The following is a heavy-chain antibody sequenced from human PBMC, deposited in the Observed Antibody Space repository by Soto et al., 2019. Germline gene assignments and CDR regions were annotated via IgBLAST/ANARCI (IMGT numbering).Heavy chain of an antibody. D-gene: IGHD2-8*02. Sequence: GGSLRLSCTASGFTFDTYTMNWLRQAPGRGLEWVSSISATTTYKYYAASVEGRFTISRDSAKNSLYLQTNSLGAEDTAVYYCARGSVSKSGHLWYFDLWGRGTLVTVSS. V-gene: IGHV3-21*01. J-gene: IGHJ2*01. CDR2: ISATTTYK. CDR3: ARGSVSKSGHLWYFDL. CDR1: GFTFDTYT.